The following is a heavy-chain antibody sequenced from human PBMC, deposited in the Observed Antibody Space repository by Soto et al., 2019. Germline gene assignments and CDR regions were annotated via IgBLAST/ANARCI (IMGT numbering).Heavy chain of an antibody. CDR2: INPYSGVT. CDR3: ARGDIVVVSGQSNYYIMDV. Sequence: QVQLVQSGTEVKKPGASVKVSCRASGYTFTDYFLHWVRQAPGQGLEWMGWINPYSGVTNSAQKFQASVTMTTDPSTSTAFMDLNSLKSDDTAVYFCARGDIVVVSGQSNYYIMDVWGQGTSVTVSS. V-gene: IGHV1-2*04. CDR1: GYTFTDYF. D-gene: IGHD2-2*01. J-gene: IGHJ6*01.